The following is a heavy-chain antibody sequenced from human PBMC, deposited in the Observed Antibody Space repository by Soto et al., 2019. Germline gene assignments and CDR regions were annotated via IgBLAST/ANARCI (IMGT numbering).Heavy chain of an antibody. CDR1: GFTLTNYD. V-gene: IGHV1-8*01. CDR3: ARVELGGGVDY. Sequence: QVLLVQSGAEVKKPGASVKVSCEASGFTLTNYDINWVRQATGQGLEWMGWMNTNTGNAGYAERFQGRVTMTRDISISTGYMEVSSLRSEDTAVYYCARVELGGGVDYWGQGTLVTVSS. D-gene: IGHD7-27*01. J-gene: IGHJ4*02. CDR2: MNTNTGNA.